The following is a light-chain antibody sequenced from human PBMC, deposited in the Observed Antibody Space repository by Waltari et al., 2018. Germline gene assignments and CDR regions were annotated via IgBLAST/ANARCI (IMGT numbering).Light chain of an antibody. CDR1: QSVNNY. J-gene: IGKJ1*01. Sequence: EIVLTQSPATLSLSPGERATLSCRASQSVNNYLDWFQQKPGQAPRLLIYDTSNRATGIPARFSGSGSGTDFTLTISSLEPEDFVVYYCQQRSNWPWTFGQGTKVEIK. V-gene: IGKV3-11*01. CDR2: DTS. CDR3: QQRSNWPWT.